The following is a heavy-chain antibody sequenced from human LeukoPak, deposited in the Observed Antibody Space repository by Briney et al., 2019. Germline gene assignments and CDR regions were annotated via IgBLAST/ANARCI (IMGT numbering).Heavy chain of an antibody. V-gene: IGHV1-69*02. CDR1: GGTFSSYT. CDR2: TIPILGIA. J-gene: IGHJ4*02. D-gene: IGHD5-24*01. CDR3: ARSEEMATIDY. Sequence: ASVKVSCKASGGTFSSYTISWVRQAPGQGLEWMGRTIPILGIANYAQKFQGRVTITADKSTSTAYMELSSLRSEDTAVYYCARSEEMATIDYWGQGTLVTVSS.